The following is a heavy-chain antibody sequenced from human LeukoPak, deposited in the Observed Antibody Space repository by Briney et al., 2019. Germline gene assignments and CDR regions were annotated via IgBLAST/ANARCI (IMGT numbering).Heavy chain of an antibody. J-gene: IGHJ4*02. CDR1: GYTFTGYY. D-gene: IGHD4-23*01. Sequence: ASVKISCTASGYTFTGYYMHWVRQAPGQGLEWMGRINPNRGGTNYAQKFQGRVTMTRDTSISTAYMELSRLRSDDTAVYYCARVLGNDYGGNSDYWGQGTLVTVSS. CDR2: INPNRGGT. CDR3: ARVLGNDYGGNSDY. V-gene: IGHV1-2*06.